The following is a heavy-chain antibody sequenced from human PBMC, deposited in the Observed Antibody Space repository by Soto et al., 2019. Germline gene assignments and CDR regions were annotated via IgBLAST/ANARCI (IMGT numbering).Heavy chain of an antibody. CDR3: ARDPGGSHFDY. V-gene: IGHV3-33*01. D-gene: IGHD1-26*01. Sequence: QVQLVESGGGVVQPGRSLRLSCAASGFTFSTYGMHWVRQAPGKGLEWVAVIWSDGSTKYYADSVKGRFTISRDNAKNTLYLQMNSLRAEETAVYYCARDPGGSHFDYWGQGTLVTVSS. J-gene: IGHJ4*02. CDR1: GFTFSTYG. CDR2: IWSDGSTK.